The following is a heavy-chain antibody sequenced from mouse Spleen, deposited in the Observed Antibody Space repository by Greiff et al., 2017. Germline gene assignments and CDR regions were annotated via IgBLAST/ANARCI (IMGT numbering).Heavy chain of an antibody. Sequence: EVQGVESGGGLVKPGGSLKLSCAASGFTFSSYAMSWVRQTPEKRLEWVATISSGGSYTYYPDSVKGRFTISRDNAKNTLYLQMSSLRSEDTAMYYCARQGTTVVARYWYFDVWGAGTTVTVSS. CDR2: ISSGGSYT. D-gene: IGHD1-1*01. J-gene: IGHJ1*01. CDR1: GFTFSSYA. V-gene: IGHV5-9-3*01. CDR3: ARQGTTVVARYWYFDV.